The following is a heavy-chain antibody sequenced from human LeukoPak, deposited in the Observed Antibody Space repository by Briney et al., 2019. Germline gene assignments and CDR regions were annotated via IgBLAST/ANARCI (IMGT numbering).Heavy chain of an antibody. CDR3: VRSAVGGDWFAD. D-gene: IGHD2-21*01. J-gene: IGHJ5*02. CDR1: GGTFSSYA. V-gene: IGHV1-69*05. Sequence: SVKVSCKASGGTFSSYAISWVRQAPGQGLEWMGGIIPIFGTANYAQKFQGRVTITTDESTSTACMELSSLRSEDTAVYYCVRSAVGGDWFADWGQGTLVTVSS. CDR2: IIPIFGTA.